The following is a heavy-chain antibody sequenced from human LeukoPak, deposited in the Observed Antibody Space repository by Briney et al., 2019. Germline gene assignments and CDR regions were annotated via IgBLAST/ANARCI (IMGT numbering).Heavy chain of an antibody. V-gene: IGHV4-39*01. Sequence: PSESLSLTCTVSGGSISSSTYYWAWIRQPPGKGLEWIGSISYSGNIYYNPSLKSRVTISVDTSKNQFSLKLSSVTAADTAVYYCARQRRLELPDYWGQGTVVSVSS. CDR3: ARQRRLELPDY. CDR2: ISYSGNI. D-gene: IGHD3-16*01. J-gene: IGHJ4*02. CDR1: GGSISSSTYY.